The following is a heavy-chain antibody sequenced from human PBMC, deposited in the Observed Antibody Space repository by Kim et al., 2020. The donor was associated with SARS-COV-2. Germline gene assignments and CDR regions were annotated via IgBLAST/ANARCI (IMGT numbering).Heavy chain of an antibody. Sequence: GGSLRLSCAASGFSFGSYVMSWVRQAPGKGLESVSVVDASGDVTYYATFVEGRFTISRDNSKSTLYLQMNSLRVEDTAVYYCAKAGAAGSRDGNNRWGQG. D-gene: IGHD6-25*01. CDR3: AKAGAAGSRDGNNR. CDR2: VDASGDVT. CDR1: GFSFGSYV. V-gene: IGHV3-23*05. J-gene: IGHJ1*01.